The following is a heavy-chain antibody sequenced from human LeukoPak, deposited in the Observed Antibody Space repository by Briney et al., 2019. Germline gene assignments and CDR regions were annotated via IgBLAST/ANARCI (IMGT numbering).Heavy chain of an antibody. CDR2: INHSGST. D-gene: IGHD3-3*01. J-gene: IGHJ4*02. CDR1: GGSFSGYY. Sequence: PSETLSLICAVYGGSFSGYYWSWIGQPPGKGLEWIGEINHSGSTNYNPSLKSRVTISVDTSKNQFSLKLSSVTAADTAVYYSVRGCYDFWSSYPLDYWGQRTLVTVSS. V-gene: IGHV4-34*01. CDR3: VRGCYDFWSSYPLDY.